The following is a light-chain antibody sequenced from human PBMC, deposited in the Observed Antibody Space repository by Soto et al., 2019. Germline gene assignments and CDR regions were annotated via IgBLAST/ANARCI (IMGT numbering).Light chain of an antibody. CDR2: NNH. V-gene: IGLV1-44*01. J-gene: IGLJ2*01. Sequence: QSALTQSPLASGTPGQRVTISCSGSSSNIGSNPVHWYQQLPGSAPKLLIHNNHQRPAGVPDRFSASKSGTSASLAIGGLQSEDEADYYCASWDDSLSGVLFGGGTKVTVL. CDR1: SSNIGSNP. CDR3: ASWDDSLSGVL.